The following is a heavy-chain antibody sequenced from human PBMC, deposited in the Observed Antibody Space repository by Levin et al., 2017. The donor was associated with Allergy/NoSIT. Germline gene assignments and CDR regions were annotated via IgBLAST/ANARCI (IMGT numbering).Heavy chain of an antibody. CDR1: GFTFSSYC. CDR2: ISSSSNYI. CDR3: ARDRGVDTAVVEGYYYYGMDV. V-gene: IGHV3-21*01. D-gene: IGHD5-18*01. Sequence: SCAASGFTFSSYCMNWVRQAPGKGLEWVSSISSSSNYIYYADSVKGRFTISRDNAKNSLYLQMNSLRAEDTAVYYCARDRGVDTAVVEGYYYYGMDVWGQGTTVTVSS. J-gene: IGHJ6*02.